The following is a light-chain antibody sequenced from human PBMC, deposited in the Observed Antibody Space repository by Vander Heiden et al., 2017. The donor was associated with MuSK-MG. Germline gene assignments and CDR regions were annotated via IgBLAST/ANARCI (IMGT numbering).Light chain of an antibody. J-gene: IGKJ4*01. CDR2: DAS. CDR3: QHEDTLHPAIT. CDR1: QDINNY. Sequence: DLQMTQSPSSLSASVGDRVTITCQASQDINNYLNWYQQKPGQPPKLLIYDASNLETGVKSRFSGSGDATDFTFTIISRQPEDIATYFCQHEDTLHPAITFGGGTRVEI. V-gene: IGKV1-33*01.